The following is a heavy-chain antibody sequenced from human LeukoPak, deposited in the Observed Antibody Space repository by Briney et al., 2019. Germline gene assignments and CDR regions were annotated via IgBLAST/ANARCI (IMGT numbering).Heavy chain of an antibody. J-gene: IGHJ4*02. CDR2: ISAYNGNT. D-gene: IGHD3-3*01. CDR3: ARVGRPGVDFWSGSIDLYYFDY. V-gene: IGHV1-18*01. Sequence: ASVKVSCKASGYTFTSYGISWVRQAPGQRLEWMGWISAYNGNTNYAQKLQGRVTMTTDTSTSTAYMELRSLRSDDTAVYYCARVGRPGVDFWSGSIDLYYFDYWGQGTLVTVSS. CDR1: GYTFTSYG.